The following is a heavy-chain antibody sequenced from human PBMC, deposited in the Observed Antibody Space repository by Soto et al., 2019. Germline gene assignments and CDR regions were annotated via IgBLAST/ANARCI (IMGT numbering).Heavy chain of an antibody. Sequence: SETLSLAGPVSGDCISSDSHNWNLIRQLPGKGLEWSGYAYYTVSTYFNPSLKSRVSISIDTSRNKFSLKLSSVTAAETAIYYCARAFQETSTGMRSFDSWGQGTLVTVPS. CDR1: GDCISSDSHN. J-gene: IGHJ4*02. CDR2: AYYTVST. V-gene: IGHV4-30-4*01. CDR3: ARAFQETSTGMRSFDS.